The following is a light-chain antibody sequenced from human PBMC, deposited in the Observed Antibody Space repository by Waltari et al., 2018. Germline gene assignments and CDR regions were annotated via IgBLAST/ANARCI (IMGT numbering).Light chain of an antibody. Sequence: SVLTQPPSVSAAPGQKVTISCSGTGSNIGHNFVSWYQQLPGTAPKLLIYDNNKRPSGIPDRFSGPKSGTSATLGITGLQTGDEADYYCGTWDTDLSVVFGGGTKLTVL. CDR3: GTWDTDLSVV. V-gene: IGLV1-51*01. J-gene: IGLJ2*01. CDR1: GSNIGHNF. CDR2: DNN.